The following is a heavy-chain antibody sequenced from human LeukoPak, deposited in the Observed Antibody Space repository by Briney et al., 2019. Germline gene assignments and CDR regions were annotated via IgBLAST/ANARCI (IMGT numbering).Heavy chain of an antibody. CDR1: GGTFSSYA. J-gene: IGHJ4*02. D-gene: IGHD3-22*01. V-gene: IGHV1-69*13. CDR2: IIPIFGTA. Sequence: SVKVSCKASGGTFSSYAISWVRQAPGQGLEWMGGIIPIFGTANYAQKFQGRVTITADESTSTAYMELSSLRSEDTAVYYCARDRGATGGYSASYYWGQGTLVTVSS. CDR3: ARDRGATGGYSASYY.